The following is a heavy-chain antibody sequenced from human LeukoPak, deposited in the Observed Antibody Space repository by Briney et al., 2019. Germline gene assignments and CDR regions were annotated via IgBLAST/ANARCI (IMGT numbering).Heavy chain of an antibody. CDR2: ISGSGGST. CDR1: GFTFNSYA. CDR3: AKAPRGVVVPAAISDY. Sequence: PGGSLRLSCAASGFTFNSYAMSRVRQAPAKGLAWVSAISGSGGSTYYADSVKGRFTISRDNSKNTLYLQMNSLRAEDTAVYYCAKAPRGVVVPAAISDYWGQGTLVTVSS. D-gene: IGHD2-2*01. V-gene: IGHV3-23*01. J-gene: IGHJ4*02.